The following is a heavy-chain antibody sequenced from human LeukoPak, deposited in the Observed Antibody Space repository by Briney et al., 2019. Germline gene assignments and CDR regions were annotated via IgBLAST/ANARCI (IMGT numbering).Heavy chain of an antibody. CDR1: GGSISNISYY. J-gene: IGHJ3*02. CDR3: ARHVDHYDSSGRRNFDI. CDR2: IYYSGST. D-gene: IGHD3-22*01. V-gene: IGHV4-39*01. Sequence: PSETLSLTCTVSGGSISNISYYWGWIRQPPGKGLEWIGSIYYSGSTYYNPSLKSRVTISVDTSKNQFSLNLSSVTAADTAVYYCARHVDHYDSSGRRNFDIWGQGTMVTVAS.